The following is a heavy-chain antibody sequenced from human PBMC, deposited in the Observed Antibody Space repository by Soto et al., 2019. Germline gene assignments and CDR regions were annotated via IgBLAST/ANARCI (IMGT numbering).Heavy chain of an antibody. Sequence: GGSLRLSCAASGFNFSGYPMSWVRQAPGKGLEWVSAISDSGGSTYYADSVKGRFTISRDNSKNTLYLQMNSLRAEGTAVYYCAKDLTTVIPGYWGQGTLVTVSS. CDR2: ISDSGGST. CDR3: AKDLTTVIPGY. CDR1: GFNFSGYP. V-gene: IGHV3-23*01. D-gene: IGHD4-17*01. J-gene: IGHJ4*02.